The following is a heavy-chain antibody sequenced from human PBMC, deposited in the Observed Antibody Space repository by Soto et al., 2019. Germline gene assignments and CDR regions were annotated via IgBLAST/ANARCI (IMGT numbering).Heavy chain of an antibody. D-gene: IGHD6-13*01. CDR2: IIPIFGTA. CDR1: GGTFSSYA. CDR3: ARSFFGVAAAATDY. V-gene: IGHV1-69*13. Sequence: WASVKVSCKASGGTFSSYAISWVRQAPGQGLEWMGGIIPIFGTANYAQKFQGRVTITADESTSTAYMELSSLRSEDTAVYYCARSFFGVAAAATDYWGQGTLVTVSS. J-gene: IGHJ4*02.